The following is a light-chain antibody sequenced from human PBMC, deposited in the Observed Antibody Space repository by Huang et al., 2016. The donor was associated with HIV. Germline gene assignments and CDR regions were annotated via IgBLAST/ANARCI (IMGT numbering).Light chain of an antibody. CDR2: GAT. Sequence: EIVMTQSPVTLSVSPWERATLSCRASQSVSTNLAWYQQKPGQAPRLLMYGATRRATGIPARFSGSGSGTEITLTVSSLQSEDFAVDYCQQYNKWPPFTFGPGTKVDIK. CDR3: QQYNKWPPFT. J-gene: IGKJ3*01. V-gene: IGKV3-15*01. CDR1: QSVSTN.